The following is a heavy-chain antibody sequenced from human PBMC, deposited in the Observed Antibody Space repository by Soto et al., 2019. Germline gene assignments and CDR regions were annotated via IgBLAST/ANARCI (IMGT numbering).Heavy chain of an antibody. V-gene: IGHV3-23*01. D-gene: IGHD6-13*01. CDR3: AKGVHSSSWGDYYYYYGMDV. CDR2: ISGSGGST. Sequence: GSLRLSCAASGFTFSSYAMSWVRQAPGKGLEWVSAISGSGGSTYYADSVKGRFTISRDNSKNTLYLQMNSLRAEDTAVYYCAKGVHSSSWGDYYYYYGMDVWGQGTTVTVSS. J-gene: IGHJ6*02. CDR1: GFTFSSYA.